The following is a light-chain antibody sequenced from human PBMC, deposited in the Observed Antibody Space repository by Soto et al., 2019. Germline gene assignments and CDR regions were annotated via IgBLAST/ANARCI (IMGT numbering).Light chain of an antibody. V-gene: IGKV1-6*01. J-gene: IGKJ1*01. CDR3: LQDYNYPRT. CDR2: AAS. Sequence: SASSLSASVGHRVTITCRASQGIRNDLGWYQQKPGKAPKLLIYAASSLQSGVPSRFSGSGSGTDFTLTISSLQPEDFATYYCLQDYNYPRTVGQGTKVDIK. CDR1: QGIRND.